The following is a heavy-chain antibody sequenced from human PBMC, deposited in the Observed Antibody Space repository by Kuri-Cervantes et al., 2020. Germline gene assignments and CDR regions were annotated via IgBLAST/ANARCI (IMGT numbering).Heavy chain of an antibody. V-gene: IGHV3-23*01. J-gene: IGHJ6*02. CDR1: GFTFSSYA. Sequence: GESLKISCAASGFTFSSYAMSWVRQAPGKGLEWVSAISGSGGSTYYADSVKGRFTISRDNSKNTLYLQMNSLRAEDTAVYYCAKVRDCSGGSCYGPRYYYGMDVWGQGTTVTVSS. D-gene: IGHD2-15*01. CDR2: ISGSGGST. CDR3: AKVRDCSGGSCYGPRYYYGMDV.